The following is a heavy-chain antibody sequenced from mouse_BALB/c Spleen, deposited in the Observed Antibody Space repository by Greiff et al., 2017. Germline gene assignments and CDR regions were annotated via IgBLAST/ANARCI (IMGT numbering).Heavy chain of an antibody. Sequence: DVKLVESGPSLVKPSQTLSLTCSVTGDSITSGYWNWIRKFPGNKLEYMGYISYSGSTYYNPSLKSRISITRDTSKNQYYLQLNSVTTEDTATYYCARYYGNSYYYAMDYWGQGTSVTVSS. CDR3: ARYYGNSYYYAMDY. CDR2: ISYSGST. V-gene: IGHV3-8*02. J-gene: IGHJ4*01. D-gene: IGHD2-1*01. CDR1: GDSITSGY.